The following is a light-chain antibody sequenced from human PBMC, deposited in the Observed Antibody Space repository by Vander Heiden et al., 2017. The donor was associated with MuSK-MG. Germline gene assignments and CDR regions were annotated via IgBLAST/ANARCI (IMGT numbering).Light chain of an antibody. CDR2: SNN. V-gene: IGLV1-44*01. CDR1: SSTIGRNT. Sequence: QSVLPQPPSASGTTGQRVTISCSGSSSTIGRNTVTRYPQLPGTAPNLLIYSNNQRPSGVPDRFSGSNSGTSASLAISGLRSEDEADDYCEAWDDSLNGPHVVFGGGTKLTVL. J-gene: IGLJ2*01. CDR3: EAWDDSLNGPHVV.